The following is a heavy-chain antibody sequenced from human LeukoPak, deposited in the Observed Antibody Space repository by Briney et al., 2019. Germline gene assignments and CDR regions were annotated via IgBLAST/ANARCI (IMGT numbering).Heavy chain of an antibody. J-gene: IGHJ6*02. CDR3: ARAYYDILTGYYYYSYYYGMDV. CDR1: GFTVSSNY. CDR2: IYSGGST. Sequence: GGSLRLSCAASGFTVSSNYMSWVRQAPGKRLEWVSVIYSGGSTYYADSVKGRFTISRDNSKNTLYLQMNSLRAEDTAVYYCARAYYDILTGYYYYSYYYGMDVWGQGTTVTVS. D-gene: IGHD3-9*01. V-gene: IGHV3-53*05.